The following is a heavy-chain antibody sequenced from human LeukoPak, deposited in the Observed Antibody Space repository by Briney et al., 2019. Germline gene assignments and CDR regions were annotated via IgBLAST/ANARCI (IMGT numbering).Heavy chain of an antibody. CDR3: ERGNDYGDHVGIYFDY. D-gene: IGHD4-17*01. Sequence: GGSLRLSCAASGFTFSSYWMSWVRQAPGKGLEWVANIKQDESEKYYVDSVKGRFSITRDNAKNSMYLQINSLRAEDTAVYHCERGNDYGDHVGIYFDYWGQGTLVTVSS. J-gene: IGHJ4*02. CDR2: IKQDESEK. V-gene: IGHV3-7*03. CDR1: GFTFSSYW.